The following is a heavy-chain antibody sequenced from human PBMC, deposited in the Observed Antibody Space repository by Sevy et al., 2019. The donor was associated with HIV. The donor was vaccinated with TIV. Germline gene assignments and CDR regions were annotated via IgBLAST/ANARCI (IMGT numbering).Heavy chain of an antibody. CDR2: ISGSGGST. V-gene: IGHV3-23*01. J-gene: IGHJ4*02. D-gene: IGHD6-13*01. CDR3: AKDSSSWSNPIDY. Sequence: GGSLRLSCAASGFTFSSYAMSWVRQAPGKGLEWGSAISGSGGSTYYADSVKGRFTISRDNSKNTLYLEMNGLRAEDTAVYYCAKDSSSWSNPIDYWGQGTLVTVSS. CDR1: GFTFSSYA.